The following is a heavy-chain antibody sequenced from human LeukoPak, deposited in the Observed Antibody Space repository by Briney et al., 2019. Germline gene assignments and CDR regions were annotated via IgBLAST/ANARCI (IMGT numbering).Heavy chain of an antibody. Sequence: SETLSLTCAVYGGSFSGYYWSWIRQPPGKRLEWIGEINHSGSTNYNPSLKSRVTISVDTSKNQFSLKLSSVTAADTAVYYCARGLSTRYCSSTSCYSSYYYYMDVWGKGTTVTVSS. CDR2: INHSGST. CDR3: ARGLSTRYCSSTSCYSSYYYYMDV. D-gene: IGHD2-2*02. CDR1: GGSFSGYY. V-gene: IGHV4-34*01. J-gene: IGHJ6*03.